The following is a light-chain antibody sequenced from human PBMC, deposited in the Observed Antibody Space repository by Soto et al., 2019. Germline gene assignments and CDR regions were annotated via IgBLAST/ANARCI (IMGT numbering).Light chain of an antibody. CDR1: QSISSW. J-gene: IGKJ1*01. V-gene: IGKV1-5*03. Sequence: DIQMTQSPSTLSASVGDRVTITCRASQSISSWLAWYQQKPGKAPKLLIYKASSLESGVPSRFSGSGSGTEITLTISSLQPDDFATYYCQQYHTYPWTFDQGTKVEIK. CDR2: KAS. CDR3: QQYHTYPWT.